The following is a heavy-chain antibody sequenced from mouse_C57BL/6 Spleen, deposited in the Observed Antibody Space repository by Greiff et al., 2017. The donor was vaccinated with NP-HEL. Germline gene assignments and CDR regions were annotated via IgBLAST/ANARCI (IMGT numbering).Heavy chain of an antibody. D-gene: IGHD1-1*01. V-gene: IGHV1-55*01. J-gene: IGHJ4*01. Sequence: QVQLQQPGAELVKPGASVKMSCKASGYTFTSYWITWVKQRPGQGLEWIGDIYPGSGSTNYNEKFKSKATLTVDTSSSTAYMQLSSLTSEDSAVYYCAREGYGSSPGNAMDYWVKEPQSPSPQ. CDR1: GYTFTSYW. CDR2: IYPGSGST. CDR3: AREGYGSSPGNAMDY.